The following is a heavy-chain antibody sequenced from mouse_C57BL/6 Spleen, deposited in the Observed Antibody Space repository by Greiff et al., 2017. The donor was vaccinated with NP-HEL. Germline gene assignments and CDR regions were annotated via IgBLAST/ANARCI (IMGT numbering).Heavy chain of an antibody. V-gene: IGHV5-17*01. D-gene: IGHD4-1*01. CDR1: GFTFSDYG. J-gene: IGHJ3*01. Sequence: DVHLVESGGGLVKPGGSLKLSCAASGFTFSDYGMHWVRQAPETGLEWVAYISSGSSTIYYADTVKGRFTISRDNAKNTLFLQMTSLRSEDTAMYYCARKVPNWAWFAYWGQGTLVTVSA. CDR3: ARKVPNWAWFAY. CDR2: ISSGSSTI.